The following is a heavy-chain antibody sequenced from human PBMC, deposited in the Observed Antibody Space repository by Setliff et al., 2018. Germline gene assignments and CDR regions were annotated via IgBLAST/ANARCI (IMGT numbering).Heavy chain of an antibody. CDR3: ARMSGFQYIDV. J-gene: IGHJ6*03. CDR1: GGSFSTYY. CDR2: VYYSGAA. D-gene: IGHD3-3*01. Sequence: PSETLSLTCTVSGGSFSTYYWSWIRQAPGKGLEWIGHVYYSGAANYNPSLKSRVTVSVDTSKNQVSLRLNSVTAADTAVYYCARMSGFQYIDVWGKGTTVTVSS. V-gene: IGHV4-59*01.